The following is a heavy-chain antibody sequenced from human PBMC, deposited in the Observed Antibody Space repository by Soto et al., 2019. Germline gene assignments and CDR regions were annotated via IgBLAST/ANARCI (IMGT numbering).Heavy chain of an antibody. V-gene: IGHV3-9*01. D-gene: IGHD5-12*01. J-gene: IGHJ4*02. Sequence: GGSLRLSCAASGFTFDDYAMHWVLQAPGKGLEWVSGISWNSGSIGYADSVKGRFTISRDNAKNSLYLQMNSLRAEDTALYYCAKDSGYDVDYFDYWGEGTLVTVSS. CDR3: AKDSGYDVDYFDY. CDR1: GFTFDDYA. CDR2: ISWNSGSI.